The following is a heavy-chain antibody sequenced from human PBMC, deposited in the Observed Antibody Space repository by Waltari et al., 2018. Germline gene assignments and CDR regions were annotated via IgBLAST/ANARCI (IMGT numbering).Heavy chain of an antibody. D-gene: IGHD2-15*01. J-gene: IGHJ4*02. V-gene: IGHV4-59*01. CDR1: GPSITTYY. Sequence: QVQLQESGPGLVKPSETLSLTCTVSGPSITTYYSSWVRQSPGKGLQWIGSMYYTGTAYYHPSLKSRVTISLDTSKNQFSLSLTSVTTADTAVYYCARDYPAAHVFDYWGQGTVVAVSS. CDR2: MYYTGTA. CDR3: ARDYPAAHVFDY.